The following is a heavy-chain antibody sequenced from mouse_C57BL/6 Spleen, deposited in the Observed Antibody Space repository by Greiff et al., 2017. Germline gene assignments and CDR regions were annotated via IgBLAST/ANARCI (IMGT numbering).Heavy chain of an antibody. CDR1: GFSFNTYA. V-gene: IGHV10-1*01. Sequence: EVKVVESGGGLVQPKGSLKLSCAASGFSFNTYAMNWVRQAPGKGLEWVARIRSKSNNYATYYDDSVKDRFTISRDDSESMLYLQMNNLKTEDTAMYYCVRHPYYVDVWGTGTTVTVSS. CDR2: IRSKSNNYAT. J-gene: IGHJ1*03. D-gene: IGHD6-5*01. CDR3: VRHPYYVDV.